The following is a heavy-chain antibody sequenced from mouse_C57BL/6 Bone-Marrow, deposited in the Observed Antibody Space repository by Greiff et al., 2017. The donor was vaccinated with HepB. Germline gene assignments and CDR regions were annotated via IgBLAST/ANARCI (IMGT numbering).Heavy chain of an antibody. J-gene: IGHJ4*01. CDR1: GYTFTSYW. CDR2: IDPSDSYT. V-gene: IGHV1-50*01. Sequence: QVQLQQPGAELVKPGASVKLSCKASGYTFTSYWMQWVKQRPGQGLEWIGEIDPSDSYTNYNQKFKCKATLTVDTSSSTAYMQLSSLTSEDSAVYYCARNSGGDYWGQGTSVTVSS. CDR3: ARNSGGDY.